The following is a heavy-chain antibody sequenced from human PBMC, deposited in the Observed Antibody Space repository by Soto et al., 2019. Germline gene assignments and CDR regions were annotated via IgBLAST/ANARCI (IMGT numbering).Heavy chain of an antibody. J-gene: IGHJ6*02. Sequence: GGSLRLSCAASGFTFSSYAMSWVRQAPGKGLEWVSAISGSGGSTYYADSVKGRFTISRDNSKNTLCLQMNSLRAEDTAVYYCATQRNGYLTPYYNPYYYGMDVWGQGTTVTVSS. CDR2: ISGSGGST. D-gene: IGHD3-9*01. CDR3: ATQRNGYLTPYYNPYYYGMDV. V-gene: IGHV3-23*01. CDR1: GFTFSSYA.